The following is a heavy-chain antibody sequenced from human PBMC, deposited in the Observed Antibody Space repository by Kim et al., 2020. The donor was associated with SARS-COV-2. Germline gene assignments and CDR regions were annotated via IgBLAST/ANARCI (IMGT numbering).Heavy chain of an antibody. V-gene: IGHV3-30*04. CDR1: GFTFSSYT. Sequence: GGSLRLSCAASGFTFSSYTIHWVRQAPDKGLEWVALISYDGSTRDYADSVKARFTISRDNSKNTLYLQMNSLRPEDTAVYYCATNRGSGSGCYSVDYWGQGTLVTVSS. CDR3: ATNRGSGSGCYSVDY. D-gene: IGHD6-19*01. J-gene: IGHJ4*02. CDR2: ISYDGSTR.